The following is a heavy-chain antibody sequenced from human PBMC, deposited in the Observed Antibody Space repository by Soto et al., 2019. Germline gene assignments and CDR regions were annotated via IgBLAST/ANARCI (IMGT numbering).Heavy chain of an antibody. V-gene: IGHV4-4*07. CDR2: IYTSGST. CDR1: GGSISSYY. J-gene: IGHJ4*02. Sequence: PSETLSLTCTASGGSISSYYWSWIRQPAGKGLEWIGRIYTSGSTNYNPSLKSRVTMSVDTSKNQFSLKLSSVTAADTAVYYCARESGDSSGWSIYYFDYWGQGTLVTVPQ. D-gene: IGHD6-19*01. CDR3: ARESGDSSGWSIYYFDY.